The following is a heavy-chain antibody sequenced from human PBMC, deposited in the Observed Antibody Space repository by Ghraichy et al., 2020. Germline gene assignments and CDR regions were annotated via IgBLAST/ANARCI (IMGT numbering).Heavy chain of an antibody. CDR2: ISGSGGST. J-gene: IGHJ4*02. CDR1: GFTFSSYA. V-gene: IGHV3-23*01. D-gene: IGHD1-26*01. CDR3: AKGVGATWGRWDYYFDY. Sequence: GGSLRLSCAASGFTFSSYAMSWVRQAPGRGLEWVSIISGSGGSTYYADSVKGRFTISRDNSEKTLFLQMNSLRAEDTAVYYCAKGVGATWGRWDYYFDYWGQGTLVTVSS.